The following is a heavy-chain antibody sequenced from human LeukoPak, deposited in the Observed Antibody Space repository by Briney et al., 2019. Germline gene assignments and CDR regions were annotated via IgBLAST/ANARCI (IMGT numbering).Heavy chain of an antibody. CDR2: ISGSGGST. CDR3: AKDLQLGISPWYYFDY. CDR1: GFSVSSNY. Sequence: GGSLRLSCTASGFSVSSNYMSWVRQAPGKGLEWVSAISGSGGSTYYVDSVKGRFTISRDNSKNTLYLQMNSLRAEDTAVYYCAKDLQLGISPWYYFDYWGQGTLVTVSS. J-gene: IGHJ4*02. D-gene: IGHD7-27*01. V-gene: IGHV3-23*01.